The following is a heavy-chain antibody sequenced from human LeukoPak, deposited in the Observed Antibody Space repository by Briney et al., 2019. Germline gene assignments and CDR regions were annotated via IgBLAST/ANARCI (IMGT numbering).Heavy chain of an antibody. D-gene: IGHD1-26*01. Sequence: GGTLRLSCAASGFTFSIYGMNWVRQAPGKGREWGSYISNSGSTIYYADSVKGRFTISRDIAQNSLYLQMNSLRAEDTAVYYCARKTSGSYGYFDYWGQGTLVTVSS. CDR2: ISNSGSTI. CDR1: GFTFSIYG. J-gene: IGHJ4*02. CDR3: ARKTSGSYGYFDY. V-gene: IGHV3-48*01.